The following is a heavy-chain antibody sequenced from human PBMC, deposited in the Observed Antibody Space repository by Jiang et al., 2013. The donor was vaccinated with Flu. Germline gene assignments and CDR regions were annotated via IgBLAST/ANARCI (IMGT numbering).Heavy chain of an antibody. V-gene: IGHV1-69*10. CDR3: AATHYCSGGSCPRRYYYYGMDV. CDR2: IIPILGIA. Sequence: GAEVKKPGSSVKVSCKASGGTFSSYAISWVRQAPGQGLEWMGGIIPILGIANYAQKFQGRVTITADKSTSTAYMELSSLRSEDTAVYYCAATHYCSGGSCPRRYYYYGMDVWGQGTTVTVSS. CDR1: GGTFSSYA. J-gene: IGHJ6*02. D-gene: IGHD2-15*01.